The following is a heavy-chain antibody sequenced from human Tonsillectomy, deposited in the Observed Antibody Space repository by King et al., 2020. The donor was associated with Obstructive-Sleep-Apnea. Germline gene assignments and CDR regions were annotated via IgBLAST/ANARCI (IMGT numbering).Heavy chain of an antibody. V-gene: IGHV3-15*01. CDR1: GFSFSDAW. D-gene: IGHD1-26*01. CDR3: TTPGRGGSYPY. J-gene: IGHJ4*02. Sequence: VQLVESGGGLVKPGGSLRLSCAASGFSFSDAWMTWVRQAPGKGLEWVGRIKSETDGATIDLAATVKGRFTISRDDSKRILYLQMNSLKIEDTAVYYCTTPGRGGSYPYWGQGTLVIVSS. CDR2: IKSETDGATI.